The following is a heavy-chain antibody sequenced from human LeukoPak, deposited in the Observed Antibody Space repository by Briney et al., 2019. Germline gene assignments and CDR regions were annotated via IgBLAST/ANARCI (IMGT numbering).Heavy chain of an antibody. J-gene: IGHJ4*02. CDR3: AKTTYYDILAGYYFDR. Sequence: GGSLRLSRAASGFTFSSYAMSWVRQAPGGGLEWVSGISGSGRSTYSADSVKGRFTVSRDNSKNTLSLQMSSLRAEDTAVYYCAKTTYYDILAGYYFDRWGQGTLVTVSS. CDR2: ISGSGRST. V-gene: IGHV3-23*01. CDR1: GFTFSSYA. D-gene: IGHD3-9*01.